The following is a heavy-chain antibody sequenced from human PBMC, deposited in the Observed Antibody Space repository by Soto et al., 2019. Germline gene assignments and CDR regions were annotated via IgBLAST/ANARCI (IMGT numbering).Heavy chain of an antibody. CDR2: IDWDDDK. CDR1: GFSLSTSGMC. V-gene: IGHV2-70*01. CDR3: ARMRRGGLDYYYGMDV. Sequence: SGPTLVNPTQTLTLTCTFSGFSLSTSGMCVSWIRQPPGKALEWLALIDWDDDKYYSTSLKTRLTISKDTSKNQVVLTMTNMDPVDTATYYCARMRRGGLDYYYGMDVWGQGTTVTVS. D-gene: IGHD3-10*01. J-gene: IGHJ6*02.